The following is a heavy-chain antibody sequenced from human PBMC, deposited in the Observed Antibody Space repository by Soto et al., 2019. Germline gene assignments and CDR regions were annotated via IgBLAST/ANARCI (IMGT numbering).Heavy chain of an antibody. CDR3: ARGRGSSWYFDY. J-gene: IGHJ4*02. D-gene: IGHD6-13*01. CDR2: INHSGST. V-gene: IGHV4-34*01. Sequence: PSETLSLTCAVYGGSFSGYYWSWIRQPPGKGLEWIGEINHSGSTNYNPSLRSRVTISVDTSKNQFSLKLSSVTAADTAVYSCARGRGSSWYFDYWGQGTLVTVSS. CDR1: GGSFSGYY.